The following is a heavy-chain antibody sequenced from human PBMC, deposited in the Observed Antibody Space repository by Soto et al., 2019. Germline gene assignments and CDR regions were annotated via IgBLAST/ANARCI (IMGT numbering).Heavy chain of an antibody. CDR1: GFSFNEAW. J-gene: IGHJ6*02. D-gene: IGHD2-15*01. CDR2: IKTSAGGGAT. Sequence: EVQLVESAGGLVKPGGSLRLSCVASGFSFNEAWMNWVRQAPGEGLEWVGRIKTSAGGGATDYAAPVQGRFTISRDDSKNALYRHMNSLRTEDTAIYYCTTGSVEGTWGQGTTVTVSS. CDR3: TTGSVEGT. V-gene: IGHV3-15*07.